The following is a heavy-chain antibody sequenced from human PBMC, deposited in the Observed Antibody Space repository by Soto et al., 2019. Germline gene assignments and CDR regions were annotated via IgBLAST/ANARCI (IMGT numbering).Heavy chain of an antibody. J-gene: IGHJ4*02. CDR3: ASGSVTTPHY. V-gene: IGHV4-30-2*01. Sequence: SETLSLTCAVSGGSISSGGYSWSWFRQPPGKGLEWIGYIYHSGSTYYNPSLKSRVTISVDRSKNQFSLKLSSVTAADTAVYYCASGSVTTPHYWGQGPLVTVAS. CDR1: GGSISSGGYS. D-gene: IGHD4-17*01. CDR2: IYHSGST.